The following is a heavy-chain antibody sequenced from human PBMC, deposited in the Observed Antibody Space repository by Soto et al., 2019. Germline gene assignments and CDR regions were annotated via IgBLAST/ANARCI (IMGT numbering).Heavy chain of an antibody. Sequence: QVQLVQSGAEVKKPGSSVRVSRKASGAAFNTITINWVRQAPGQGLEWMGGFVPVFGSATYAQKFQGRVAITADASTSTFYMELSRLNSEDTALYYCVREDDTTGSYSWFDPWGQGTLVTVSS. J-gene: IGHJ5*02. CDR3: VREDDTTGSYSWFDP. V-gene: IGHV1-69*01. D-gene: IGHD3-9*01. CDR1: GAAFNTIT. CDR2: FVPVFGSA.